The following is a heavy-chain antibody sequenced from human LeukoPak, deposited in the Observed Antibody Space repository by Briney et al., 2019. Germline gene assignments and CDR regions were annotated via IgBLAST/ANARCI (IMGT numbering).Heavy chain of an antibody. V-gene: IGHV3-21*01. Sequence: SGGSLRLSCAASGFTFSSYSMNWVRQAPGKGLEWVSSISSSSSYIYYADSVKGRFTISRDNAKNSLYLQMNSLRAEDTAVYYCAREVVSTVANDYWGQGTLVTVSS. CDR3: AREVVSTVANDY. J-gene: IGHJ4*02. D-gene: IGHD4-17*01. CDR2: ISSSSSYI. CDR1: GFTFSSYS.